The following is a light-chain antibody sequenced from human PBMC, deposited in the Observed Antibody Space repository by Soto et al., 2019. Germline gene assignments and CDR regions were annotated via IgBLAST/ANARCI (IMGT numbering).Light chain of an antibody. CDR2: GAS. CDR1: QSVGTK. Sequence: IVLTQSPATLSVSPEERANLSYRASQSVGTKLAWYQQTPGQAPRLLIYGASNRATGVPARISGSVSGTEFTLTIASLQSEDFAVYYCQQYSSWLWTFGQGTKVDIK. CDR3: QQYSSWLWT. V-gene: IGKV3-15*01. J-gene: IGKJ1*01.